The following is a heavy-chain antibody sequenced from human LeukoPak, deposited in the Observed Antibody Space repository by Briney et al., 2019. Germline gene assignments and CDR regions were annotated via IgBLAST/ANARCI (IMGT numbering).Heavy chain of an antibody. CDR1: GFTFSSYT. Sequence: GGSLRLSCAASGFTFSSYTMNWVRQAPGKGLEWVSSISSSSSYMYYADSVKGRFTISRDNAKNSLYLQMNSLRAEDTAVYYCAELGITMIGGVWGKGTTVTISS. CDR2: ISSSSSYM. D-gene: IGHD3-10*02. CDR3: AELGITMIGGV. V-gene: IGHV3-21*01. J-gene: IGHJ6*04.